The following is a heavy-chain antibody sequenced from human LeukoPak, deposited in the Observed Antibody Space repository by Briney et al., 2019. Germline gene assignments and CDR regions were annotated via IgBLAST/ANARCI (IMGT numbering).Heavy chain of an antibody. Sequence: SETLSLTCTVSGGSISSYYWSWIRQPPGKGLEWIGYIYYSGSTNYNPSLKSRVTISVDTSKNQFSLKLSSVTAADTAVYYCARASYGSGSYYPAPYFDYWGQGTLVTVSS. CDR3: ARASYGSGSYYPAPYFDY. CDR2: IYYSGST. D-gene: IGHD3-10*01. CDR1: GGSISSYY. J-gene: IGHJ4*02. V-gene: IGHV4-59*08.